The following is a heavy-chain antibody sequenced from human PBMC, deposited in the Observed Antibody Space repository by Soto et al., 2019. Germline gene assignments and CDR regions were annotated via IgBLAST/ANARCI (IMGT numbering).Heavy chain of an antibody. CDR1: GFTFSSYG. CDR2: ISYDGSNK. V-gene: IGHV3-30*18. J-gene: IGHJ4*02. D-gene: IGHD2-21*02. CDR3: AKLVWAMVTSKDY. Sequence: GGSLRLSCAASGFTFSSYGMHWVRQAPGKGLEWVAVISYDGSNKYYADSVKGRFTISRDNSKNTLYLQMNSLRAEDTAVYYCAKLVWAMVTSKDYWGQGTLVTVSS.